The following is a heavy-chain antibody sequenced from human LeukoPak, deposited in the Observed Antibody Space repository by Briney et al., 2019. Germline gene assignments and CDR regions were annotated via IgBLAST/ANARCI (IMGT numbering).Heavy chain of an antibody. CDR1: GFTFSSYW. D-gene: IGHD5-24*01. CDR2: SNSDGSST. J-gene: IGHJ5*02. CDR3: ARDRVEMATIGWFDP. V-gene: IGHV3-74*01. Sequence: GGSLRLACAASGFTFSSYWMHWVRQAPGKGMVWVSRSNSDGSSTSYADSVKGRFSISRDSAKNTLYLQMNSLRAEDTAVYYCARDRVEMATIGWFDPWGQGTLVTVSS.